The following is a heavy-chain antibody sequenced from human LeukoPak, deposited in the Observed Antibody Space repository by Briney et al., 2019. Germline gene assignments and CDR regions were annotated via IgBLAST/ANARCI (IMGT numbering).Heavy chain of an antibody. Sequence: GGSLRLSCAASGFTFSSYAMSWVRQAPGKGLEWVSAISGSGGSTYYADSVKGRFTISRGNSKNTLYLQMNSLRAEDTAVYYCAKDRDFDWLLSFDYWGQGTLVTVSS. D-gene: IGHD3-9*01. V-gene: IGHV3-23*01. J-gene: IGHJ4*02. CDR3: AKDRDFDWLLSFDY. CDR2: ISGSGGST. CDR1: GFTFSSYA.